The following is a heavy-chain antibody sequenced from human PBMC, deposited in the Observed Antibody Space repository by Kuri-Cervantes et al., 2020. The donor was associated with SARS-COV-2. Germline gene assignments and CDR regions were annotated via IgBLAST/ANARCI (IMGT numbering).Heavy chain of an antibody. CDR3: VRDPNDSWSHYFDY. J-gene: IGHJ4*02. CDR2: ISNDDSSA. Sequence: GGSLRLSCAASGFTFSNYWMSWVRQAPGKGLLWVSRISNDDSSANYADSVKGRFTISRDNAKNTLYLQMNSLRAEDTAVYYCVRDPNDSWSHYFDYWGQGTRVTGSS. CDR1: GFTFSNYW. D-gene: IGHD4-11*01. V-gene: IGHV3-74*01.